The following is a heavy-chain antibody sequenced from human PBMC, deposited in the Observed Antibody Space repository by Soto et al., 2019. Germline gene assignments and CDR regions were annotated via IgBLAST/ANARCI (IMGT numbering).Heavy chain of an antibody. CDR1: GFTFSSYW. CDR2: IKQDGSEK. Sequence: GGSLRLSCAASGFTFSSYWMSWVRQAPGKGLEWVANIKQDGSEKYYVDSVKGRFTISRDNAKNSLYLQMNSLRAEDTAVYYCARDDRYCSGGSCYFYYWGQGTLVTVSS. D-gene: IGHD2-15*01. CDR3: ARDDRYCSGGSCYFYY. J-gene: IGHJ4*02. V-gene: IGHV3-7*01.